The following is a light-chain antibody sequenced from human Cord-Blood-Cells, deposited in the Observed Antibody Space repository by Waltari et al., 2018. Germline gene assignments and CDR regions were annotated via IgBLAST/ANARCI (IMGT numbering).Light chain of an antibody. CDR2: DVS. CDR1: SSDVGGYNY. Sequence: QSALTQPASVYGSAGQSLTISCTGTSSDVGGYNYVSWYHQNPGKAPKLMIYDVSNRPSGVSNRFSGSNSGNTASLTISGVQAEDEADYYCTSYTSSSTVVFGGGTKLTVL. V-gene: IGLV2-14*01. J-gene: IGLJ2*01. CDR3: TSYTSSSTVV.